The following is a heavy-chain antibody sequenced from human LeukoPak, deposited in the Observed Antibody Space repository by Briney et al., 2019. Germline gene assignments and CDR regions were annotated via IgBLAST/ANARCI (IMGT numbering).Heavy chain of an antibody. CDR3: AKKTSWELLASFDY. CDR1: GFTFRSYA. V-gene: IGHV3-23*01. CDR2: ISGSGAKT. J-gene: IGHJ4*02. Sequence: PGGSLRLSCAASGFTFRSYAMSWVRQAPGKGLEWVSTISGSGAKTYYANSVKGRFTISRDNSKNTLYLQMNSLRAEDTAVYYCAKKTSWELLASFDYWGQGTLVTVSS. D-gene: IGHD1-26*01.